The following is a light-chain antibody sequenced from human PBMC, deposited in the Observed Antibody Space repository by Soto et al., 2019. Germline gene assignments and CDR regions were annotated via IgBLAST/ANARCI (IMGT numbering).Light chain of an antibody. CDR1: SSDVGGYNY. V-gene: IGLV2-8*01. J-gene: IGLJ1*01. CDR3: SSYAGSNNYV. CDR2: DVS. Sequence: QSALTQPPSASGSPGQSVTSSCTGASSDVGGYNYVSWYQHHPGKAPKLMIYDVSKRPSGVPDRFSGSKSGNTASLTVSGLQAEDEADYYCSSYAGSNNYVFGTGTKVTV.